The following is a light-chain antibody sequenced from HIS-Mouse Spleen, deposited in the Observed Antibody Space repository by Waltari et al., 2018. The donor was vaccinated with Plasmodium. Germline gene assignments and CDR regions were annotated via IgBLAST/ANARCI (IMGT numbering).Light chain of an antibody. J-gene: IGLJ3*02. CDR2: KDS. CDR3: YSAADNNLV. V-gene: IGLV3-27*01. Sequence: SYELTQPSSVSVSPGQTARITCSGDVLAKKYARGVQQKPGQAPGLGIYKDSERPSGSTERCAGSSSGTTVTLTISGAQVEDEADYYCYSAADNNLVFGGGTKLTVL. CDR1: VLAKKY.